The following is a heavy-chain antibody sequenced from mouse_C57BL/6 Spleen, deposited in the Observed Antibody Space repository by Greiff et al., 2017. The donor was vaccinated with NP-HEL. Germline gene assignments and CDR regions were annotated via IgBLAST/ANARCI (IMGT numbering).Heavy chain of an antibody. V-gene: IGHV1-82*01. J-gene: IGHJ1*03. CDR2: IYPGDGDT. CDR1: GYALSSSW. D-gene: IGHD2-2*01. Sequence: QVQLQQSGPELVKPGASVKISCKASGYALSSSWMNWVKQRPGKGLEWIGRIYPGDGDTNYNGKFKGKATLTADKSSSTAYMQLSSLTSEDSAVYFCADHYGYDVGYFDVWGTGTTITVSS. CDR3: ADHYGYDVGYFDV.